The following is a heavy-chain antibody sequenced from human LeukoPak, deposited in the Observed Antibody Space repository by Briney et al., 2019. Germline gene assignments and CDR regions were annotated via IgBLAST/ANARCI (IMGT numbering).Heavy chain of an antibody. D-gene: IGHD4-17*01. J-gene: IGHJ5*02. Sequence: SQTLSLTCTVSGGSISSTSYYWGWIRQPPGKGLEWIGTIYYSGSTYYNPSLKSRVTIPVDTSKNQFSLKLSSVTAADTAVYYCARIPLGDYERWFDPWGQGTLVTVSS. V-gene: IGHV4-39*01. CDR3: ARIPLGDYERWFDP. CDR1: GGSISSTSYY. CDR2: IYYSGST.